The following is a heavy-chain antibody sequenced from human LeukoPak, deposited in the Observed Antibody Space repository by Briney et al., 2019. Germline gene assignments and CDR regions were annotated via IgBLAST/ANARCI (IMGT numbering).Heavy chain of an antibody. J-gene: IGHJ3*02. D-gene: IGHD6-19*01. CDR2: IYTSGST. Sequence: SETLSLTCTVSGGSISSGSYYWSWIRQPAGKGLEWIGRIYTSGSTNYNPSLKSRVTMSVDTSKNQFSLKLSSVTAADTAVYYCARIHSSGGEGDAFDIWGQGTMVTVSS. CDR1: GGSISSGSYY. CDR3: ARIHSSGGEGDAFDI. V-gene: IGHV4-61*02.